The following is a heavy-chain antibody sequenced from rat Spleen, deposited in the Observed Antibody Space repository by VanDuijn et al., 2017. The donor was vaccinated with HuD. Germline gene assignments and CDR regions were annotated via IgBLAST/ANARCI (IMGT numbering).Heavy chain of an antibody. CDR1: GLTFSNSG. CDR3: ARSDGVHYYLPFAD. Sequence: EVQLVESDGGLVQPGRSMKLSCVASGLTFSNSGMAWVRQAPTKGLEWVASISTTGGSTYYRDSVKGRFTISRDNAKSTLYLQVNSVSSEDTATYYCARSDGVHYYLPFADWGQGTLVTASS. J-gene: IGHJ3*01. D-gene: IGHD1-1*01. CDR2: ISTTGGST. V-gene: IGHV5-25*01.